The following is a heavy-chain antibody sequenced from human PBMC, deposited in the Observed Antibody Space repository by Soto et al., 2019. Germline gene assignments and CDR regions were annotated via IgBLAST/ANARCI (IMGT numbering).Heavy chain of an antibody. D-gene: IGHD2-8*01. CDR2: IKSKTDGGTT. J-gene: IGHJ3*02. CDR3: TTGLVRSSEGGGAFDI. CDR1: GFTVSNAW. Sequence: EVQLVESGGGLVKPGGSLRLSCAASGFTVSNAWMNWVRQAPGKRLEWVGRIKSKTDGGTTDYAAPVKGRFTISRDDSKDKLYLQMNSLRTEDTAVHYCTTGLVRSSEGGGAFDIWSQGTMVTVSS. V-gene: IGHV3-15*07.